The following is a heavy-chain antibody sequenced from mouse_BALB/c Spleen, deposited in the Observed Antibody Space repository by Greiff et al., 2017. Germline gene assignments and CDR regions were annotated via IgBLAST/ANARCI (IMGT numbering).Heavy chain of an antibody. CDR2: INSNGGST. CDR3: ARRGWPDWYFDV. D-gene: IGHD1-1*02. J-gene: IGHJ1*01. V-gene: IGHV5-6-2*01. CDR1: GFTFSSYY. Sequence: DVHLVESGGGLVKLGGSLKLSCAASGFTFSSYYMSWVRQTPEKRLELVAAINSNGGSTYYPDTVKGRFTISRDNAKNTLYLQMSSLKSEDTALYYCARRGWPDWYFDVWGAGTTVTVSS.